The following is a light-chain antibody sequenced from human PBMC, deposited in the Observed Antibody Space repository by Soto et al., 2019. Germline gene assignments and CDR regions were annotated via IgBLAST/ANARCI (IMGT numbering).Light chain of an antibody. Sequence: EIVLTQSPGTLSLSPGESAALSCRASQSVTSNYLVWYRQNPGQAPRLLIYDISIMAAGIPDIFNGSGSGTDFTLTITRLEPEDSAVYYYQQQRNSTWTFGQGTRVEV. J-gene: IGKJ1*01. CDR2: DIS. V-gene: IGKV3D-20*02. CDR1: QSVTSNY. CDR3: QQQRNSTWT.